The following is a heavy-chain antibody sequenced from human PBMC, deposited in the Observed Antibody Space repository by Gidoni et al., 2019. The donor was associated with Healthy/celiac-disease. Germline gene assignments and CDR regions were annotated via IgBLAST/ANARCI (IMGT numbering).Heavy chain of an antibody. V-gene: IGHV3-30*18. CDR2: ISYDGSNK. CDR3: AKDGGGYNYDFFDY. D-gene: IGHD5-12*01. J-gene: IGHJ4*02. CDR1: FTLSSYG. Sequence: FTLSSYGMPWVRQAPGNGLEWVAVISYDGSNKYYADSVKGRFTIARDNSKNTLYLQMNSLRAEDTAVYYCAKDGGGYNYDFFDYWGQGTLVTVSS.